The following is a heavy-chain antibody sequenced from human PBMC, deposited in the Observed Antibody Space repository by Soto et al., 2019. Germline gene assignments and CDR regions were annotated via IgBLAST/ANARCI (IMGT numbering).Heavy chain of an antibody. J-gene: IGHJ3*01. V-gene: IGHV1-18*04. CDR3: AREGILGLFDAYDL. D-gene: IGHD3-3*01. CDR1: VFTSSG. Sequence: ASVRVSCKASVFTSSGISWVRQAPGQRLEWMGWISTHNGNTIYAQKFQGRVIMTMDTSTTTVYMELRSLRPDDTAVYLCAREGILGLFDAYDLWGQGTMVTVSS. CDR2: ISTHNGNT.